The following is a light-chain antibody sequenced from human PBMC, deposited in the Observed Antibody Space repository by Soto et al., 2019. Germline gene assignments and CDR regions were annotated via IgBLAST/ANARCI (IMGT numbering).Light chain of an antibody. Sequence: DIQMTQSPSSLSASVGDRVTITCRASQSISSYLNWYQQKPGKAPNLLIFAASTLQSGVPSRFSGSGSGTDFTLTIRSLQPEDFASYYCQQSHNTPLTFGGGTKVDIK. J-gene: IGKJ4*01. CDR2: AAS. CDR3: QQSHNTPLT. V-gene: IGKV1-39*01. CDR1: QSISSY.